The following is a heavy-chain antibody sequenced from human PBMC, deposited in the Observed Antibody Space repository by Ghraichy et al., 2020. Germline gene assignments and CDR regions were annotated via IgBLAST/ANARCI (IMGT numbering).Heavy chain of an antibody. V-gene: IGHV4-4*02. CDR2: ILHSGRA. D-gene: IGHD5-12*01. Sequence: TLSLTCAVSGLPIPCKDGCSWFRQSPGKGLEWIGEILHSGRANYNPSLKSRATISIDKSMNQFSLNLYSVTVADTAVYYCARHYPWIDDFGMDVWGQGTTVTVSS. CDR3: ARHYPWIDDFGMDV. J-gene: IGHJ6*02. CDR1: GLPIPCKDG.